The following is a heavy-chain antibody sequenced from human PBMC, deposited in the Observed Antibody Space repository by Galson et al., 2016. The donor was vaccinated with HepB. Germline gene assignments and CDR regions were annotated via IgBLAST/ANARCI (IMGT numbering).Heavy chain of an antibody. V-gene: IGHV1-18*01. CDR3: AREGGTGDLYFDY. CDR2: ISAYNGNT. D-gene: IGHD7-27*01. CDR1: GYTFITYG. Sequence: SCKASGYTFITYGITWMRQAPGQGLEWMGWISAYNGNTNYAQKYQGRVTMTRDTSTGTVYMELRSLRSDDTAVYYCAREGGTGDLYFDYWGQGTLVTVSS. J-gene: IGHJ4*02.